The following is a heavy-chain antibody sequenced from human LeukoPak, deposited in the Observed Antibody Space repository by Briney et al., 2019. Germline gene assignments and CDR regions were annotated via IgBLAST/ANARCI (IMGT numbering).Heavy chain of an antibody. V-gene: IGHV4-59*08. CDR3: AGHHPRNTVDF. Sequence: SETLSLPCTVSGGSISSYYWSWIRQPPGKGLEWIAYISDIGSINYNPSLKSRVTISLDTSKNQFSLKLSSVTAADTAVYYCAGHHPRNTVDFWGQGTLGTVSS. D-gene: IGHD2/OR15-2a*01. CDR1: GGSISSYY. J-gene: IGHJ4*02. CDR2: ISDIGSI.